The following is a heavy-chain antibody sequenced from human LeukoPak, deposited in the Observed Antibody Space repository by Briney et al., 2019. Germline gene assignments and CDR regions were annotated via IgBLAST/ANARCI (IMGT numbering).Heavy chain of an antibody. J-gene: IGHJ6*02. Sequence: GGSLRLSCAASGFTLSNHWMTWVRQVPGRGPEWVANVNRDGSETYYLDSVKGRFTISKDNAKNSLYLQMSSLRAEDTALYHCARNNGMDVWGQGTTVIVSS. CDR1: GFTLSNHW. CDR2: VNRDGSET. CDR3: ARNNGMDV. V-gene: IGHV3-7*03.